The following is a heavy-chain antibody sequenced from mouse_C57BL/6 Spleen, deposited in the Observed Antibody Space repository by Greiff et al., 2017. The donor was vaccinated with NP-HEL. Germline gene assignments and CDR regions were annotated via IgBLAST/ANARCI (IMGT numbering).Heavy chain of an antibody. Sequence: VQLQQSGAELVRPGASVTLSCKASGYTFTDYEMHWVKQTPVHGLEWIGAIDPETGGTAYNQKFKGKAILTAAKSSSTAYMELRSLTSEDSAVYYCAKEGGLLRYFDYWGQGTTLTVSS. CDR2: IDPETGGT. V-gene: IGHV1-15*01. CDR3: AKEGGLLRYFDY. CDR1: GYTFTDYE. D-gene: IGHD2-3*01. J-gene: IGHJ2*01.